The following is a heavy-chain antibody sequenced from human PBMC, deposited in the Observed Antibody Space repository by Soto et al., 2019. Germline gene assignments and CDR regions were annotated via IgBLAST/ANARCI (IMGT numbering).Heavy chain of an antibody. Sequence: GASVKVSCKASGYSFTTYDITWVRQAPGQGPEWMGWISTKSANTNYADKFRGRVRLTTDTSTGTAYMDVRSLRAEDTAVYYCAKEMFPQTVLDSSSPWGDYWGPGTLVTVSS. V-gene: IGHV1-18*04. CDR1: GYSFTTYD. CDR3: AKEMFPQTVLDSSSPWGDY. D-gene: IGHD3-22*01. J-gene: IGHJ4*02. CDR2: ISTKSANT.